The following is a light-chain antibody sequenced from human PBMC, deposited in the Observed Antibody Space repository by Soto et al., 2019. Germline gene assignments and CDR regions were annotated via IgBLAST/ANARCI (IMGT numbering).Light chain of an antibody. J-gene: IGKJ4*01. CDR1: HTIASVY. CDR2: ATS. Sequence: IVLTPAPASLSLSLGERATLSCGASHTIASVYLAWYQHKPGLAPRLLIYATSIRATVIPDRITGSPTETDITLTISRLETEDFADYYWQQYGTSHTFGGGTKVEIK. V-gene: IGKV3D-20*01. CDR3: QQYGTSHT.